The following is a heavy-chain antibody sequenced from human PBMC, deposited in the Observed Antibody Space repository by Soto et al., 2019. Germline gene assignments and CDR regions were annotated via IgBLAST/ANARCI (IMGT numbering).Heavy chain of an antibody. CDR1: GGSISSYY. Sequence: QVQLQESGPGLVKPSETLSLTCTVSGGSISSYYWSWIRQPPGKGLEWIGYIYYSGSTNYNPSLKSRVTISVDTSKNQFSLKLSSVTAADTAVYYCARGLPYYDMLTGPLDAPSPFDPWGQGTLVTVSS. CDR2: IYYSGST. D-gene: IGHD3-9*01. CDR3: ARGLPYYDMLTGPLDAPSPFDP. V-gene: IGHV4-59*01. J-gene: IGHJ5*02.